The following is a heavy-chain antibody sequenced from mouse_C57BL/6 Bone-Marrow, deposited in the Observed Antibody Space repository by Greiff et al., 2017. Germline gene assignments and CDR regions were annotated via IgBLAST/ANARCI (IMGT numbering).Heavy chain of an antibody. J-gene: IGHJ3*01. Sequence: QVQLQQPGAELVKPGASVKLSCKASGYTFTSYWMHWVKQRPGQGLEWIGMFHPNSGSTNYNEKFKSKATLTVDKSSSTAYMQRSSLTSEDSAVYYCARHGGAWFAYWGQGTLVTVSA. CDR1: GYTFTSYW. D-gene: IGHD1-1*02. CDR2: FHPNSGST. CDR3: ARHGGAWFAY. V-gene: IGHV1-64*01.